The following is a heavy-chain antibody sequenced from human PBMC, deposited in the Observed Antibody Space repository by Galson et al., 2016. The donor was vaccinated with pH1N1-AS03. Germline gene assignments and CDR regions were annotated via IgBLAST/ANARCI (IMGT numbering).Heavy chain of an antibody. CDR1: GDTLRSHT. CDR3: AKVSGADRGGPYKGASAMGV. V-gene: IGHV1-69*02. Sequence: SVKVSCKASGDTLRSHTINWVRQAPGQGLEWMGRINPMVGITDYAQNIQGRVTITADKSTNTAYMELSSLRSEDTAIYYCAKVSGADRGGPYKGASAMGVWGQGTTVIVS. D-gene: IGHD2-15*01. CDR2: INPMVGIT. J-gene: IGHJ6*02.